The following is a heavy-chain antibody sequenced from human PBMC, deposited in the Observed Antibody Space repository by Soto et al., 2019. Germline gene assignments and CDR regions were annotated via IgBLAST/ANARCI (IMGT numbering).Heavy chain of an antibody. Sequence: SVKVSCKASGGTFSSYTISWVRQAPGQGLEWMGRIIPILGIANYAQKFQGRVTITADKSTSTAYMELSSLRSEDTAVYYCARNNHSGSDFGYWGQGNLVTVSS. CDR1: GGTFSSYT. D-gene: IGHD5-12*01. V-gene: IGHV1-69*02. J-gene: IGHJ4*02. CDR3: ARNNHSGSDFGY. CDR2: IIPILGIA.